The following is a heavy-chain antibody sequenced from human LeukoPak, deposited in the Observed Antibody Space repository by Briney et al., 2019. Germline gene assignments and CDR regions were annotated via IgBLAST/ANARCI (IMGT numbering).Heavy chain of an antibody. D-gene: IGHD3-22*01. CDR3: ARFDYYVSSGYRVGYFDY. J-gene: IGHJ4*02. CDR1: GGSFSGYY. CDR2: INHSGST. Sequence: SETLSLTCAVYGGSFSGYYWSWIRQPPGKGLEWIGEINHSGSTNYNPSLKSRVTISVDTSKNQFSLKLSSVTAADTAVYYCARFDYYVSSGYRVGYFDYWGQGTLVTVSS. V-gene: IGHV4-34*01.